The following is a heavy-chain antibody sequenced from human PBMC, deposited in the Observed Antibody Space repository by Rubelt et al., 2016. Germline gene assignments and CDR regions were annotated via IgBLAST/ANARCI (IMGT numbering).Heavy chain of an antibody. CDR1: GGSISSYY. V-gene: IGHV4-59*08. J-gene: IGHJ5*02. CDR2: IYYSGST. CDR3: AGGKDRRWFGP. Sequence: QVQLQESGPGLVKPSETLSLTCTVSGGSISSYYWSWIRQPPGKGLEWIGYIYYSGSTNYNHPLKSRVTISIETTKTQFSQKLGSGTAADTAVYYCAGGKDRRWFGPWGQGILVTVSS. D-gene: IGHD1-14*01.